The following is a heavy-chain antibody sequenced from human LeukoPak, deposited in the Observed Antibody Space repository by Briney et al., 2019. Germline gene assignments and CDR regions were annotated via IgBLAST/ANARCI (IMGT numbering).Heavy chain of an antibody. CDR1: GASISTYY. V-gene: IGHV4-4*07. CDR2: IFASGST. Sequence: SETLSLTCTVSGASISTYYWSWIRLPAGKGLEWIGRIFASGSTNYNPSLKSRIAMSVDTSKNQFSLNLTSVTAADTAMYYCVQDGPLRSDYWGQGTLVTVSS. CDR3: VQDGPLRSDY. D-gene: IGHD5/OR15-5a*01. J-gene: IGHJ4*02.